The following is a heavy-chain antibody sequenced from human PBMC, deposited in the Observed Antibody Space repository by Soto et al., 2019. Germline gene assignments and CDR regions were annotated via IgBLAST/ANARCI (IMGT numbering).Heavy chain of an antibody. CDR1: GPTFSNYI. CDR2: ISYDGSNK. V-gene: IGHV3-30-3*01. D-gene: IGHD5-18*01. J-gene: IGHJ6*02. CDR3: AGGDTYYALGV. Sequence: PGGSLRLSCAASGPTFSNYIMHWVRQAPGKGLEWVAFISYDGSNKDYADSVKGGFTISRDNSKNTLYLQLSSLRPEDTAVYYCAGGDTYYALGVWGQGT.